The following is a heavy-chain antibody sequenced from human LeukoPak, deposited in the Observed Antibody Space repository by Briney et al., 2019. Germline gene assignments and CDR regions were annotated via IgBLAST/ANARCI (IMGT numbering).Heavy chain of an antibody. CDR2: ISSSSSYI. D-gene: IGHD3-3*01. Sequence: GGSLRLSCAASGFTFSSYSMNWVRQAPGKGLEWVLSISSSSSYIYYADSVKGRFTISRDNAKNSLYLQMNSLRAEDTAVYYCARGGYYDFWSGYLEENYYMDDWGKGTTVTVSS. CDR1: GFTFSSYS. CDR3: ARGGYYDFWSGYLEENYYMDD. V-gene: IGHV3-21*01. J-gene: IGHJ6*03.